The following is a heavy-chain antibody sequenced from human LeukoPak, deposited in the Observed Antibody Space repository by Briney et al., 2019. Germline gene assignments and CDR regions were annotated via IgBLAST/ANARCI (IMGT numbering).Heavy chain of an antibody. CDR1: GFTFSGYA. J-gene: IGHJ4*02. CDR2: ISGSGGST. CDR3: AREGYSGYYFDY. Sequence: GGSLRLSCAASGFTFSGYAMSWVRQAPGKGLEWVSAISGSGGSTYYADSVKGRFTTSRDNSKNTLYLQMNSLRAEDTAVYYCAREGYSGYYFDYWGQGTLVTVSS. D-gene: IGHD5-12*01. V-gene: IGHV3-23*01.